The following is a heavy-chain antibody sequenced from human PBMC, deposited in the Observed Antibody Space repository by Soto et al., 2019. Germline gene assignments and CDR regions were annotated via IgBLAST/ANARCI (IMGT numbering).Heavy chain of an antibody. CDR2: INPNSGGT. J-gene: IGHJ6*02. D-gene: IGHD3-10*01. CDR1: GYTFTGYY. V-gene: IGHV1-2*02. Sequence: ASVKVSCKASGYTFTGYYMHWVRQAPGQGLEWMGWINPNSGGTNYAQKFQGRVTMTRDTSISTAYMELSRLRSDDTAVYYCARSRLWFGSPYYYYGMDVWGQGTTVTVSS. CDR3: ARSRLWFGSPYYYYGMDV.